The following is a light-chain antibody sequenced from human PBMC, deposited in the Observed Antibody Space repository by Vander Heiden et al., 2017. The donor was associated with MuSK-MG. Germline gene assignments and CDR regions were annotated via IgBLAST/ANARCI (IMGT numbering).Light chain of an antibody. V-gene: IGKV3D-15*01. CDR3: QQYNNWFPIT. CDR2: GAS. CDR1: QSISDN. Sequence: EIVMTQSPATLSLSPGERATLSCRASQSISDNLAWYQQMPGQAPRLLVYGASTRATGVPARFTGSGSGTEFTLTITSRQSEDFAVYFCQQYNNWFPITFGQGTRLQI. J-gene: IGKJ5*01.